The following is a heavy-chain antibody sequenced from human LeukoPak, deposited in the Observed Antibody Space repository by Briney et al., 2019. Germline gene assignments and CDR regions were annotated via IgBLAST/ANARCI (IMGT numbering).Heavy chain of an antibody. V-gene: IGHV1-69*05. J-gene: IGHJ4*02. Sequence: ASVKVSCKASGGTFSSYAISWVRQAPGQGLEWMGGIIPIFGTANYAQKFQGRVTITTDESTSTAYMELSSLRSEDTAVYYCARGIRITMTGGLLGFDYWGQGTLVTVSS. CDR1: GGTFSSYA. CDR2: IIPIFGTA. CDR3: ARGIRITMTGGLLGFDY. D-gene: IGHD3-10*02.